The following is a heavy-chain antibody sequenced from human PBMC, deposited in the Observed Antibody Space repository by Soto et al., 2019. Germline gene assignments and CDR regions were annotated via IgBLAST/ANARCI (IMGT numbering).Heavy chain of an antibody. D-gene: IGHD3-22*01. CDR1: GFTFSSYG. CDR3: AKLPLRDSSGSVY. Sequence: GGSLRLSCAASGFTFSSYGMHWVRQAPGKGLEWVAVISYDGSNKYYADSVKGRFTISRDKSKNTLYLQMSSLRAEDTAVYYCAKLPLRDSSGSVYWGQGTLVTVSS. CDR2: ISYDGSNK. V-gene: IGHV3-30*18. J-gene: IGHJ4*02.